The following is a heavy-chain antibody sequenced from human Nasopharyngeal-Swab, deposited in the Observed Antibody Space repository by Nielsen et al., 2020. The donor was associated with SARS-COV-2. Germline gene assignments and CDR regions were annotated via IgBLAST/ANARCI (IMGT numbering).Heavy chain of an antibody. CDR1: GFTFSSYG. D-gene: IGHD5-18*01. V-gene: IGHV3-30*18. CDR2: ISYDGSNK. Sequence: SLKISCAASGFTFSSYGMHWVRQAPGKGLEWVAVISYDGSNKDYADSVKGRFTISRDNSKNTLYLQMNSLRAEDTAVYYCAKAANSYGHFDCWGQGTLVTVSS. J-gene: IGHJ4*02. CDR3: AKAANSYGHFDC.